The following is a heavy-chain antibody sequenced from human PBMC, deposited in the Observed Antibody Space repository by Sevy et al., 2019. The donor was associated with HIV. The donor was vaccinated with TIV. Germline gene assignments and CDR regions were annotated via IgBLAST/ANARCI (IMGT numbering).Heavy chain of an antibody. J-gene: IGHJ3*02. CDR3: AKDRIAAAKEGAFDI. V-gene: IGHV3-53*01. D-gene: IGHD6-13*01. Sequence: GGSLRLSCAASTFRVIDNYMSWVRQAPGKGLEWVSTIYSGGSTFYADSVKGRFTISRDNSKNTLYLQMNSLRAEDTAVYYCAKDRIAAAKEGAFDIWGQGTMVTVSS. CDR1: TFRVIDNY. CDR2: IYSGGST.